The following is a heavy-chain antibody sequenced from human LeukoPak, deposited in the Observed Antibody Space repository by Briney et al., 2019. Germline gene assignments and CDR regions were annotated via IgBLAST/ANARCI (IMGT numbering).Heavy chain of an antibody. CDR3: ARGYYDSSGYYFILIDY. J-gene: IGHJ4*02. V-gene: IGHV1-69*04. Sequence: SVKVSCKASGGTFSSYAISWVRQAPGQGLEWMGRIIPILGIANYAQKFQGRVTITADKSTSTAYMELSSLRSEDTAVYYCARGYYDSSGYYFILIDYWGQGTLVTVSS. CDR1: GGTFSSYA. D-gene: IGHD3-22*01. CDR2: IIPILGIA.